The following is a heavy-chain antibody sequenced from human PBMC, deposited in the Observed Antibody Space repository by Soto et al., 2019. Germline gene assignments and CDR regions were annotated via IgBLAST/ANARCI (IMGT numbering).Heavy chain of an antibody. D-gene: IGHD6-25*01. CDR3: ARGDGRGSSGFYYYYGMDV. CDR1: GFTFTNYF. J-gene: IGHJ6*02. Sequence: QVQLVQSGAEVKKPGDSVKVSCKASGFTFTNYFFHWVRQAPRQGLEWMGIISPDDGSTNYVQSLQGRVTMTSDTSTSTVYMELSSLRSEDTAVYYCARGDGRGSSGFYYYYGMDVWGHGTTVTVSS. V-gene: IGHV1-46*01. CDR2: ISPDDGST.